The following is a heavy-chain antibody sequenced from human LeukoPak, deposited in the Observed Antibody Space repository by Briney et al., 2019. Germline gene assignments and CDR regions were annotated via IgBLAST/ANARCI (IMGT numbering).Heavy chain of an antibody. CDR1: GFTFSSYS. CDR2: ISSSSSTI. Sequence: QPGGSLRLSCAASGFTFSSYSMNWVRQAPGKGLEWVSYISSSSSTIYYADSVKGRFTISRDNAKNSLFLQMNTLRAEDTAVYYCARGLTGSGWRKHILDFTMDVWGQGTTVTVSS. V-gene: IGHV3-48*01. D-gene: IGHD6-19*01. CDR3: ARGLTGSGWRKHILDFTMDV. J-gene: IGHJ6*02.